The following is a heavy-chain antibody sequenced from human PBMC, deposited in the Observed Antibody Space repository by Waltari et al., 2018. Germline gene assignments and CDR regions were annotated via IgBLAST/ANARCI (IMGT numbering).Heavy chain of an antibody. D-gene: IGHD3-22*01. V-gene: IGHV1-2*04. CDR2: INPNSGGT. CDR1: GYTFTGYY. J-gene: IGHJ6*02. Sequence: QVQLVQSGAEVKKPGASVKVSCKASGYTFTGYYMHWVRQAPGQGLEWMGWINPNSGGTNYAQKFQGWVTMTRDTSISTAYMELSRLRSDDTAVYYCAREVLDSSGQGFYYYYYGMDVWGQGTTVTVSS. CDR3: AREVLDSSGQGFYYYYYGMDV.